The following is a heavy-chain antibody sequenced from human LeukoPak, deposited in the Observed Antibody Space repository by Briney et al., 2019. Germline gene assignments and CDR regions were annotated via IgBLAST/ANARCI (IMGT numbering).Heavy chain of an antibody. Sequence: GGSLRLSCAASGFTFISYDMHWVRQPTGKGLEWVSGIDTAGGTYYAGSVKGRFTISRDNSKNTLYLQMNSLRTEDTAIYYCAKDDYYDSSGYLFDYWGQGTLVTVSS. CDR2: IDTAGGT. CDR1: GFTFISYD. J-gene: IGHJ4*02. CDR3: AKDDYYDSSGYLFDY. V-gene: IGHV3-13*04. D-gene: IGHD3-22*01.